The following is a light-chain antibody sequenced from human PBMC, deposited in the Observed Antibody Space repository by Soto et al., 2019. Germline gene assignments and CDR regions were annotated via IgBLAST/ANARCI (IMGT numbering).Light chain of an antibody. J-gene: IGKJ4*01. Sequence: DIQMTQSPSSLSASVGDRVTVTCRASQSISSYLSWYQQKPGKAPKLLIKVASTLQSGVPSRFSGSGSGTDFTLAISRLQPEDFATYYCQQSSSTPQTFGGGTRVEIK. CDR3: QQSSSTPQT. CDR1: QSISSY. V-gene: IGKV1-39*01. CDR2: VAS.